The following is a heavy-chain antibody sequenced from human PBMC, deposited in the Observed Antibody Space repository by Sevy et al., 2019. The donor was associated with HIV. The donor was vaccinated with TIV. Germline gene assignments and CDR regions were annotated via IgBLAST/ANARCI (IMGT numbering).Heavy chain of an antibody. J-gene: IGHJ4*02. V-gene: IGHV3-23*01. CDR1: GFTFSTYA. D-gene: IGHD3-10*01. CDR3: AKDRVSGTYYTGDFDY. CDR2: ISFSGGST. Sequence: GSLRLSCAASGFTFSTYAMTWVRQAPGKGLEWVSVISFSGGSTYYADSVKGRFTIPRDNSKNKLYLQMISLRAEDTAVYYCAKDRVSGTYYTGDFDYWGQGTLVTVSS.